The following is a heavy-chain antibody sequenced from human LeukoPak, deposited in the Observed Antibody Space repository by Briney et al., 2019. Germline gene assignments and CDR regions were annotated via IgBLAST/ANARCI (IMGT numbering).Heavy chain of an antibody. CDR2: ITSSSSTI. D-gene: IGHD2-2*01. CDR1: GFTFSSYS. V-gene: IGHV3-48*01. CDR3: ARWGGITSGYGFDI. J-gene: IGHJ3*02. Sequence: GGSLRLSCAASGFTFSSYSTNWVRQAPEKGLEWVSYITSSSSTINYADSVKGRFTISRDNARNSLYLQMNSLRAEDTAVYFCARWGGITSGYGFDIWGQGTMVTVSS.